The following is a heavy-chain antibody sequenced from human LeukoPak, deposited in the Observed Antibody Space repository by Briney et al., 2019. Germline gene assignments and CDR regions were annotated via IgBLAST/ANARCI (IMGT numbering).Heavy chain of an antibody. V-gene: IGHV3-20*04. J-gene: IGHJ6*03. CDR2: INWNGGSS. CDR1: GFTFDEYG. CDR3: ASGFLYYYYMDV. D-gene: IGHD3-10*01. Sequence: GGSLRLSCAASGFTFDEYGMNWVRQVPGKGLEWVSTINWNGGSSSYADSVKGRFTISRDNAKNSLYLQMNSLRAEDTAVYYCASGFLYYYYMDVWGKGTTVTISS.